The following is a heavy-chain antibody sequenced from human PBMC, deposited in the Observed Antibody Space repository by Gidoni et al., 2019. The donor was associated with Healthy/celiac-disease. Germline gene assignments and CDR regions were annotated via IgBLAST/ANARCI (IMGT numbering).Heavy chain of an antibody. V-gene: IGHV4-31*03. D-gene: IGHD3-22*01. CDR2: IYYSGST. Sequence: QVQLQESGPGLVKPSQTLSLTCPVSGGSISSGGFYWSWIRTHPGKGREWIGYIYYSGSTYYNPSLKSRVTRSVDTSKNQFSLKMSSVTAADTAVYYCARATYYYDSSGYYYWGQGTLVTVSS. CDR1: GGSISSGGFY. J-gene: IGHJ4*02. CDR3: ARATYYYDSSGYYY.